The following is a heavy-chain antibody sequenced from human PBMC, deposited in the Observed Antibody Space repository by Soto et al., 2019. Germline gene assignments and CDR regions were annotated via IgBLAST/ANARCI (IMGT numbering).Heavy chain of an antibody. J-gene: IGHJ6*02. Sequence: SLSLTCAVSGASVSSGVYSWSWIRQPPGKGLEWIGYHSGSTYYTPSLKSRVTISVDTSKNQFSLKLTSVTAADTAVYYCASSLIVGDAYYYYGLDVWGRGTTVPVSS. D-gene: IGHD1-26*01. CDR2: HSGST. V-gene: IGHV4-30-2*01. CDR1: GASVSSGVYS. CDR3: ASSLIVGDAYYYYGLDV.